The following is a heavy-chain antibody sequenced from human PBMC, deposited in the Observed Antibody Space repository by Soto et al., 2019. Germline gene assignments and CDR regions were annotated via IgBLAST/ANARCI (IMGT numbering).Heavy chain of an antibody. J-gene: IGHJ3*02. Sequence: VASVKVSCKASGYTFTSYYMHWVRQAPGQGLEWMGIINPSGGSTSYAQKFQGRVTMTRDTSTSTVYMELSSLRSVDTATYYCARDSSSILDAFDIWGQGTMVTVS. V-gene: IGHV1-46*01. CDR1: GYTFTSYY. CDR3: ARDSSSILDAFDI. CDR2: INPSGGST. D-gene: IGHD2-2*02.